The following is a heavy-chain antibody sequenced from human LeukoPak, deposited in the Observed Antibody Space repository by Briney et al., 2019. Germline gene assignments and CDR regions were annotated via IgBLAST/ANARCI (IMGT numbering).Heavy chain of an antibody. CDR3: AREGYYGSGSPPSLYFDY. J-gene: IGHJ4*02. D-gene: IGHD3-10*01. CDR2: LSGSGDKT. V-gene: IGHV3-23*01. CDR1: GFIFSTYA. Sequence: GGSLRLSCAASGFIFSTYAMSWVRQAPGKGLEWVSALSGSGDKTFYADSVKGRFTISRDNSRSTLYLQMNSLRPEDTAIYYCAREGYYGSGSPPSLYFDYWGQGTLVTVSS.